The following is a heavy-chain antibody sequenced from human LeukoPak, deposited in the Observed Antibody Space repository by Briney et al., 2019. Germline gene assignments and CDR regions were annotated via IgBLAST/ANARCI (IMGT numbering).Heavy chain of an antibody. D-gene: IGHD5-24*01. J-gene: IGHJ4*02. CDR1: GFTFSSYG. V-gene: IGHV3-30*03. Sequence: GGSLRLSCAAPGFTFSSYGMHWVRQAPGKGLEWVAVISYDGSNKYYADSVKGRFTISRDNSKNTLYLQMNSLRAEDTAVYYCARSGRTLGVTIYYWGQGTLVTVSS. CDR3: ARSGRTLGVTIYY. CDR2: ISYDGSNK.